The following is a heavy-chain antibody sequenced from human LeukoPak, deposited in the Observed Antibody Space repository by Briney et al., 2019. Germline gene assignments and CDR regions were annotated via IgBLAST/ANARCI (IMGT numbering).Heavy chain of an antibody. D-gene: IGHD6-6*01. J-gene: IGHJ4*02. Sequence: PSETLSLTCTVSGGSMNAYYWTWFWQPPGKGLEWIGYIYYSGSTNYNPSLKSRLTISVDTSNNQFSLKRSSVTAADTAVYYCATIAGSSSFWGQGTLVTVSS. V-gene: IGHV4-59*08. CDR3: ATIAGSSSF. CDR2: IYYSGST. CDR1: GGSMNAYY.